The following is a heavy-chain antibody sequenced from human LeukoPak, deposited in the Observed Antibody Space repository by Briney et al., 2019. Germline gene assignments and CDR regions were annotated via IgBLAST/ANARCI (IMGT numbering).Heavy chain of an antibody. V-gene: IGHV4-59*01. CDR3: ARYKQTTVTMTGGFGP. J-gene: IGHJ5*02. CDR2: IFYSGST. CDR1: GGSMSNYY. Sequence: TSETLSLTCTVSGGSMSNYYWSWIRQPPGKGLEWIGYIFYSGSTYSNPSFKNRVTISVDTSKNQFSLRLTSVSTADTAVYYCARYKQTTVTMTGGFGPWGQGTLAIVSS. D-gene: IGHD4-17*01.